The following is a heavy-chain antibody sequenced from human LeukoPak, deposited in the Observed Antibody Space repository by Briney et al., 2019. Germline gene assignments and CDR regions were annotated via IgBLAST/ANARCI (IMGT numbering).Heavy chain of an antibody. CDR3: AKELVMATIIDRYYYYGMDV. CDR2: ISYDGSNK. J-gene: IGHJ6*02. CDR1: GFTFSSYG. Sequence: QPGGSLRLSCAASGFTFSSYGMHWVRQAPGKGLEWVAVISYDGSNKYYADSVKGRFTISRDNSKNTPYLQMNSLRAEDTAVYYCAKELVMATIIDRYYYYGMDVWGQGTTVTVSS. V-gene: IGHV3-30*18. D-gene: IGHD5-24*01.